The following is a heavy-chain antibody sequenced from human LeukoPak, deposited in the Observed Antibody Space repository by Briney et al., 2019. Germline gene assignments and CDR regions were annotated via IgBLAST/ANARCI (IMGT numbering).Heavy chain of an antibody. Sequence: GGSLRLSCEASGFTFSSYAIHWVRQAPGKGLEWVAVTSYDGGKKFYADSVKGRFTISRENPKNILYLEMNSLRTEDTAVYYCARGGYYDILTGYYQTQFYYPRDVWGRATTVTVSS. J-gene: IGHJ6*02. D-gene: IGHD3-9*01. V-gene: IGHV3-30*03. CDR3: ARGGYYDILTGYYQTQFYYPRDV. CDR1: GFTFSSYA. CDR2: TSYDGGKK.